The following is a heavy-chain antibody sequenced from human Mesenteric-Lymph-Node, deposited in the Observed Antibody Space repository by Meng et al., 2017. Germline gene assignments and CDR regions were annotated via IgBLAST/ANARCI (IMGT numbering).Heavy chain of an antibody. D-gene: IGHD6-19*01. Sequence: QVQREGSGPGLGRPSGTLSLTCPVSGGYMSSCNWWRWVRQPPGKGLGWIGEMYHSGTTNYNPSLKSRVTISMGKSNNQLSLKLNSVTAADTAVYYCARVGQWLPIDYWGQGTLVTVSS. J-gene: IGHJ4*02. CDR2: MYHSGTT. V-gene: IGHV4-4*02. CDR3: ARVGQWLPIDY. CDR1: GGYMSSCNW.